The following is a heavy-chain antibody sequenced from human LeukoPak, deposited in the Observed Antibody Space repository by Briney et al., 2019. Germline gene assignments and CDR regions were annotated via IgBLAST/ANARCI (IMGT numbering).Heavy chain of an antibody. Sequence: GGSLRLSCAAPGFTFSSYAMSWVRQAPGKGLEWVSAISGSGGSTYYADSVKGRFTISRDNSRNTLYLQMNSLRAEDTAVYYCAKALAAAGPFDYWGQGTLVTVSS. D-gene: IGHD6-13*01. J-gene: IGHJ4*02. V-gene: IGHV3-23*01. CDR2: ISGSGGST. CDR3: AKALAAAGPFDY. CDR1: GFTFSSYA.